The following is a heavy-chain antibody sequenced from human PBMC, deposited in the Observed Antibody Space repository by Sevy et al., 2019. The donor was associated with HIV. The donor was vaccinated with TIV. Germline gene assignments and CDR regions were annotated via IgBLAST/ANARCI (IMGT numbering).Heavy chain of an antibody. V-gene: IGHV1-18*01. CDR1: GYTFTNYF. CDR3: ARGGLVGATRSQFDY. CDR2: ISAYNGHT. Sequence: ASVKVSCKASGYTFTNYFIAWVRQAPGQGLEWMGWISAYNGHTNYAQKLQGRVTMTTDTSTTTAYMELGNLTSDDTAVYYCARGGLVGATRSQFDYWGQGTLVTASS. J-gene: IGHJ4*02. D-gene: IGHD1-26*01.